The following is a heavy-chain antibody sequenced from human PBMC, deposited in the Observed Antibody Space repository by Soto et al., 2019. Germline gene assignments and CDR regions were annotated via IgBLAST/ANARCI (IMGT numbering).Heavy chain of an antibody. CDR2: LNPIFGTA. CDR3: ARGWGSNYDSSGGMDV. CDR1: GGTFSSYA. Sequence: QVQLVQSGAEVKKPGSSVKVSCKASGGTFSSYAISWVRPAPGQGLEWMGGLNPIFGTANYAQKFQARVTITADKSTSTAYMELSSLRSEDTAVYYCARGWGSNYDSSGGMDVWGQGTTVTFSS. V-gene: IGHV1-69*06. D-gene: IGHD3-16*01. J-gene: IGHJ6*02.